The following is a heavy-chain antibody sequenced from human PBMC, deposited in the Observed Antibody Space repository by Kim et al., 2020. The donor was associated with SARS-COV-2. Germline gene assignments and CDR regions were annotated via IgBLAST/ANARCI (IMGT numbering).Heavy chain of an antibody. V-gene: IGHV3-7*01. CDR1: GLTFSSYW. J-gene: IGHJ6*01. CDR2: IKQDGSEK. Sequence: GGSLRLSCAASGLTFSSYWMTWVRQSPGKGLEWVAYIKQDGSEKNYADSVKGRFTISRDNAKNSLSLQMNSLRAEDTALYYCASSASPGRRSYIYYGLD. CDR3: ASSASPGRRSYIYYGLD. D-gene: IGHD1-1*01.